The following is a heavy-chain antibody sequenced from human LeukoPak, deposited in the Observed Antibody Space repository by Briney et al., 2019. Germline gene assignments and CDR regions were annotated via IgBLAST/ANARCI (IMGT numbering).Heavy chain of an antibody. CDR1: GFTFSSYS. V-gene: IGHV3-48*04. CDR3: AELGITMIGGV. Sequence: GGSLRLSCAASGFTFSSYSMNWVRQAPGKGLEWVSYISSSGSTIYYADSVKGRFTISRDNAKNSLYLQMNSLGAEDTAVYYCAELGITMIGGVWGKGTTVTISS. D-gene: IGHD3-10*02. J-gene: IGHJ6*04. CDR2: ISSSGSTI.